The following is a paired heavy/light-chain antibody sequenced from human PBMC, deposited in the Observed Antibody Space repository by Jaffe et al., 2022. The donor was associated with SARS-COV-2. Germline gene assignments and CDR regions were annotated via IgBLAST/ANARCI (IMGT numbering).Heavy chain of an antibody. D-gene: IGHD5-12*01. CDR2: ISYDGSNK. Sequence: QVQLVESGGGVVQPGRSLRLSCAASGFTFSSYGMHWVRQAPGKGLEWVAVISYDGSNKYYADSVKGRFTISRDNSKNTLYLQMNSLRAEDTAVYYCAKDPDGNSGYDLFSGYFDYWGQGTLVTVSS. V-gene: IGHV3-30*18. CDR1: GFTFSSYG. J-gene: IGHJ4*02. CDR3: AKDPDGNSGYDLFSGYFDY.
Light chain of an antibody. V-gene: IGKV3-15*01. J-gene: IGKJ1*01. CDR1: QSVSSN. CDR2: GAS. CDR3: QQYNNWPT. Sequence: EIVMTQSPATLSVSPGERATLSCRASQSVSSNLAWYQQKPGQAPRLLIYGASTRATGIPARFSGSGSGTEFTLTISSLQSEDFAVYYCQQYNNWPTFGQGTKVEIK.